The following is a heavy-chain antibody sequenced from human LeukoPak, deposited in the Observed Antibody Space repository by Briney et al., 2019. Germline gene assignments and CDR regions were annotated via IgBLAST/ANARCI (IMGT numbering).Heavy chain of an antibody. CDR1: GGSISSGGYS. D-gene: IGHD3-22*01. CDR3: ARGEPYYYDSSGYRGYFQH. Sequence: SETLSLTCVVSGGSISSGGYSWSWIRQPPGKGLEWIGYIYHSGSTYYNPSLKSRVTISVDRSKNQFSLKLSSVTAADTAMYYCARGEPYYYDSSGYRGYFQHWGQGTLVTVSS. CDR2: IYHSGST. V-gene: IGHV4-30-2*01. J-gene: IGHJ1*01.